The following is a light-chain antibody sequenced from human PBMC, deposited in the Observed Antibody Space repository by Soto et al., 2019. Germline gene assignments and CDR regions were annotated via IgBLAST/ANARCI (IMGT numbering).Light chain of an antibody. CDR3: CSYARSSTYV. CDR2: EGS. V-gene: IGLV2-23*01. Sequence: QSVLTQPASVSGSPGQSITISCTGTSSDVGSYNLVSWYQQHPGKAPKLMIYEGSKRPSGVSNRFSGSKSGNTASLTISGLQAEDEADYYCCSYARSSTYVFGTGTKGAVL. J-gene: IGLJ1*01. CDR1: SSDVGSYNL.